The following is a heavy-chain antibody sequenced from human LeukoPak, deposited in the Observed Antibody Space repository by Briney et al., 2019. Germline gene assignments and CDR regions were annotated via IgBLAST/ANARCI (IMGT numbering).Heavy chain of an antibody. D-gene: IGHD3-22*01. V-gene: IGHV1-2*02. CDR3: ARDLPRYYDSSGSDY. CDR2: INPNSGGT. Sequence: ASVKVSCKASGYTFTGYYMHWVRQAPGQGLEWMGWINPNSGGTNYAQKFQGRVTMTRDTSISTAYMELSRLRSDDTAVYYCARDLPRYYDSSGSDYWGQGTLVTVSS. J-gene: IGHJ4*02. CDR1: GYTFTGYY.